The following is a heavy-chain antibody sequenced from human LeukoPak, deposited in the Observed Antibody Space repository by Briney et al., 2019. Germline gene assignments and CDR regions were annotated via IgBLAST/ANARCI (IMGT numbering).Heavy chain of an antibody. CDR2: ISSNGGST. CDR1: GFTFSSYA. V-gene: IGHV3-64*01. CDR3: ARDGSSSTSWYYFDY. J-gene: IGHJ4*02. Sequence: PGGSPRLSCAASGFTFSSYAMHWVRQAPGKGLEYVSAISSNGGSTYYANSVKGRFTISRDNSKNTLYLQMGSLRAEDMAVYYCARDGSSSTSWYYFDYWGQGTLVTVSS. D-gene: IGHD2-2*01.